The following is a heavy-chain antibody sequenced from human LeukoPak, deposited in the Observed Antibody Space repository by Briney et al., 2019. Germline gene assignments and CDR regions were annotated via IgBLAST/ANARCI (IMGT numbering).Heavy chain of an antibody. D-gene: IGHD2-8*01. Sequence: GGSLRLSCAASGFTFSSAPMSWVRQAPGKGLEWVSVIGGSGGKTNYADSVRGRFPISRDNSKNTLYLQMNSLRAEDTAVYYCAQWHTVDYWGQGTLVAVSS. J-gene: IGHJ4*02. V-gene: IGHV3-23*01. CDR2: IGGSGGKT. CDR1: GFTFSSAP. CDR3: AQWHTVDY.